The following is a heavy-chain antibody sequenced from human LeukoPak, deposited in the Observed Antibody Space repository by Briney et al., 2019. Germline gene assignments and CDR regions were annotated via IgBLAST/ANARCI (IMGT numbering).Heavy chain of an antibody. CDR3: ARGSGYDFLGAFDI. V-gene: IGHV1-46*01. J-gene: IGHJ3*02. D-gene: IGHD5-12*01. CDR2: INSSGGST. Sequence: ASVKVSCTASGYTFTTYYMNWVRQAPGQGLDWMGIINSSGGSTTYAQRFQGRVSMTRDTSTSTIYMGLSSLRSEDTAVYYCARGSGYDFLGAFDIWGQGTMVTVSS. CDR1: GYTFTTYY.